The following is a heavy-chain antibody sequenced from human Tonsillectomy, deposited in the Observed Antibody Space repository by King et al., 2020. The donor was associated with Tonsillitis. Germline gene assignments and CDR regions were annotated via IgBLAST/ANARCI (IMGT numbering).Heavy chain of an antibody. V-gene: IGHV4-38-2*02. CDR1: GYSMTTGYY. J-gene: IGHJ4*02. CDR2: IYHNGGP. D-gene: IGHD1-26*01. Sequence: QLQESGPGLVKPSETLSLTCTVSGYSMTTGYYWGWIRQPPGEGLEWIGSIYHNGGPLYNPSLKSRVTMSVDASKNRFSLKLNSVTAADTAVYYCAREYSGGYFDHWGQGTLVTVSS. CDR3: AREYSGGYFDH.